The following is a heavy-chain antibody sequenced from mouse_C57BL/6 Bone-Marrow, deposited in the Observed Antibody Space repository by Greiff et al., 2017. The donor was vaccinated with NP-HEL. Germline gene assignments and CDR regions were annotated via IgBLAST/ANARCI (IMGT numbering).Heavy chain of an antibody. Sequence: VQLQQPGAELVRPGSSVKLSCKASGYTFTSYWMDWVKQRPGQGLEWIGNIYPSDSETHYNQKFKDKATLTVDKSSSTAYMQLSILTSEDSAVYYCARQLYAMDYWGQGTSVTVSS. J-gene: IGHJ4*01. CDR2: IYPSDSET. CDR3: ARQLYAMDY. CDR1: GYTFTSYW. D-gene: IGHD6-1*01. V-gene: IGHV1-61*01.